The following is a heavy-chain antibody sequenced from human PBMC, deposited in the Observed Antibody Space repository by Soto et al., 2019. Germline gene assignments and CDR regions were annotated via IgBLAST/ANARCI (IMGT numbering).Heavy chain of an antibody. CDR2: IYYSGST. CDR3: ARERYVLGNSESTDFYS. D-gene: IGHD3-10*01. CDR1: GGSISSYY. J-gene: IGHJ4*02. V-gene: IGHV4-59*01. Sequence: SETLSLTCTVSGGSISSYYWSWIRQPPGKGLEWIGYIYYSGSTNYNPSLKSRVTISVDTSKNQFSLKLSSVTAADTAVYYCARERYVLGNSESTDFYSWGLENPLPVSS.